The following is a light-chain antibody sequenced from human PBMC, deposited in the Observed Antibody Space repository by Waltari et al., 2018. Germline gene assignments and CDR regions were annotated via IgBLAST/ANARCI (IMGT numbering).Light chain of an antibody. Sequence: EIVLTQSPGTLSLSPGERATLYCWGSQTVSPISLSWYQQKPGQAPRLLIYGASNRATGIPDRFSGSGSGTDFTLTISRLEPEDFAVYYCQQYDGSVVTFGGGTKVEIK. CDR2: GAS. CDR1: QTVSPIS. CDR3: QQYDGSVVT. V-gene: IGKV3-20*01. J-gene: IGKJ4*01.